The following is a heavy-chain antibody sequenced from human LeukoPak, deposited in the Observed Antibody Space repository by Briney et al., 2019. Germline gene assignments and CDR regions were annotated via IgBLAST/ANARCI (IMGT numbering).Heavy chain of an antibody. CDR1: GVSFSGYY. CDR3: ARGLPPPPYYYGMDV. CDR2: INHSGST. Sequence: PSETLSLTCAVYGVSFSGYYWIWIRQPPGKGLEWIGEINHSGSTNYNPSLKSRVTISVDTSKNQFFLKLSSVTAADTGVYYCARGLPPPPYYYGMDVWGQGTTVTVSS. J-gene: IGHJ6*02. V-gene: IGHV4-34*01.